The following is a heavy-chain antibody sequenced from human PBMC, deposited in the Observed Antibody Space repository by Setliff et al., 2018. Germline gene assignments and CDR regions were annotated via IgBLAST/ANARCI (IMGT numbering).Heavy chain of an antibody. CDR2: IRQDGSEK. D-gene: IGHD3-10*01. CDR1: GFTFSSYC. J-gene: IGHJ4*02. V-gene: IGHV3-7*01. CDR3: ARDQAGVYDY. Sequence: HPGGSLRLSCAASGFTFSSYCMSWVRQAPGKGLEWVANIRQDGSEKYYVDSAKGRFTISRDNAKNSLYLQMNSLRAEDTAVYYCARDQAGVYDYWGQGTLVTVSS.